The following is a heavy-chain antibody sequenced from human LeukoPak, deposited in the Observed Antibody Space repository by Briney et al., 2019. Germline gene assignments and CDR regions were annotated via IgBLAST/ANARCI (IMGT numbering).Heavy chain of an antibody. CDR2: INAGNGNT. V-gene: IGHV1-3*01. D-gene: IGHD2-2*01. J-gene: IGHJ6*03. Sequence: ASVKVSCKASGYTFTSYAMHWVRQAPGQRLEWMGWINAGNGNTKYSQKFQGRVTITADESTSTAYMELSSLRSEDTAVYYCARGVYFKGYCSSTSCYHYYYYYYMDVWGKGTTVTVSS. CDR1: GYTFTSYA. CDR3: ARGVYFKGYCSSTSCYHYYYYYYMDV.